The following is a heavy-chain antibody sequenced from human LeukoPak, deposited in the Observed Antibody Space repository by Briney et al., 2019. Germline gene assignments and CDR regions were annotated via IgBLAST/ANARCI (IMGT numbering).Heavy chain of an antibody. D-gene: IGHD6-13*01. CDR2: INPNSGGT. Sequence: ASVTVSFKASGYTFTVYYIHWVRQAPGQGLEWMGWINPNSGGTNNAQNFQDRVTMTRDASISTAYMELSRLRSDDTAVYYCARSTRPYTSSFAYWGQGTLVTVSS. V-gene: IGHV1-2*02. J-gene: IGHJ4*02. CDR3: ARSTRPYTSSFAY. CDR1: GYTFTVYY.